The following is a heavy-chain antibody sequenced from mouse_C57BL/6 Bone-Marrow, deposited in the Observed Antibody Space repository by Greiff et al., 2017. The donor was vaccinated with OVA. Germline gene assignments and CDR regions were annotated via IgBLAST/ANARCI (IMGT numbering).Heavy chain of an antibody. V-gene: IGHV1-15*01. Sequence: QVQLKESGAELVRPGASVTLSCKASGYTFTDYEMHWVKQTPVHGLEWIGAIDPETGGTSYNQKFKGKAILTADKSSSTAYMGLRSLTSEDSAVYYCTRFSYYFDYWGQGTTLTVSS. CDR3: TRFSYYFDY. CDR2: IDPETGGT. CDR1: GYTFTDYE. J-gene: IGHJ2*01.